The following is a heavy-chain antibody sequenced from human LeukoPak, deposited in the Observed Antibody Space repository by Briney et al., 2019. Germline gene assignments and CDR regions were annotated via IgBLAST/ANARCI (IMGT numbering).Heavy chain of an antibody. J-gene: IGHJ4*02. V-gene: IGHV4-34*01. D-gene: IGHD1-14*01. Sequence: SETLSLTCAVYGGSFSGYYWSWIRQPPGKGLEWIGEINHSGSTNYNPSLKSRVTISVDTSKNQFSLKLSSVTAADTAVYYCARHPTTRRYFDYWGQGTLVTVSS. CDR3: ARHPTTRRYFDY. CDR1: GGSFSGYY. CDR2: INHSGST.